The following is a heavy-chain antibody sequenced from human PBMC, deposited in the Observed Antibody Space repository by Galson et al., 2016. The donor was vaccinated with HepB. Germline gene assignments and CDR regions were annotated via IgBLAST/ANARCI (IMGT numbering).Heavy chain of an antibody. CDR2: IYSSGST. Sequence: SLRLSCAASGFTVSNNYLKWVRQAPGKGLEWVSLIYSSGSTYYADSVKGRFTISRDTSMNTLFLQMNNLRAEDTAVYYCARWPDYWGQGTLVTVSS. CDR3: ARWPDY. CDR1: GFTVSNNY. J-gene: IGHJ4*02. V-gene: IGHV3-53*01.